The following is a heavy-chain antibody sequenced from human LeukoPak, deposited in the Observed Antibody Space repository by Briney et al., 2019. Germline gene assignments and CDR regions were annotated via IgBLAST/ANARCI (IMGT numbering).Heavy chain of an antibody. D-gene: IGHD3-3*01. CDR1: GFTFSSYG. V-gene: IGHV3-30*03. J-gene: IGHJ4*02. CDR3: FYYDFWSDFDY. CDR2: ISYDGSNK. Sequence: GGSLRLSCAASGFTFSSYGIHWVRQAPGKGLEWVAVISYDGSNKYYADSVKGRFTISRDNSKNTLYLQMNSLRAEDTAVYYCFYYDFWSDFDYWGQGTLVTVSS.